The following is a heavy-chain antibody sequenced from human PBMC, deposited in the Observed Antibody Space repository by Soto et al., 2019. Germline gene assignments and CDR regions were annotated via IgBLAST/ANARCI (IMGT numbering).Heavy chain of an antibody. Sequence: GSLRPACSASGFKFSNYAMSWVRQAPGKGLEWVSLISATGGCTYYADSVKGRFTISRDNSHNTLYLQVHSLTAEDTAVYYCAKDRRAGGNSAFYFDFWGQGAQVTVSS. V-gene: IGHV3-23*01. J-gene: IGHJ4*02. CDR1: GFKFSNYA. D-gene: IGHD3-16*01. CDR2: ISATGGCT. CDR3: AKDRRAGGNSAFYFDF.